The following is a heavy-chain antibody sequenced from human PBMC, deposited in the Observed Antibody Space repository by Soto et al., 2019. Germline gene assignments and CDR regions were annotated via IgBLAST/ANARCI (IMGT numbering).Heavy chain of an antibody. V-gene: IGHV1-8*01. J-gene: IGHJ5*02. Sequence: QVQLVQSGAEVKKPGASVKVSCKASGYTFTSYDINWVRQATGQGLEWMGWMNPNSGNTGYAQKFQGRVTMTRNTSISTAYMELSSLRSEDTAVYYCARGPLYCRSTSCYPDSCFDPWGQRTLVIVSS. CDR3: ARGPLYCRSTSCYPDSCFDP. D-gene: IGHD2-2*01. CDR1: GYTFTSYD. CDR2: MNPNSGNT.